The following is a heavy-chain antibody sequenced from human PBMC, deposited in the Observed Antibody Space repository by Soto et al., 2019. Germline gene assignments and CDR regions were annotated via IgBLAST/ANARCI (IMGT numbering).Heavy chain of an antibody. V-gene: IGHV4-34*01. CDR2: INHSGRT. Sequence: QVQLQQWGAGLLKPSETLSLTCAVYGGSFSGYYWSWIRQPPGKGLEWIGEINHSGRTNYNPSLKSRVTISVDTSKNQFSLKLSSVTAADTAVYYCARTAGGYDLYFELWGRGTLVTVSS. D-gene: IGHD5-12*01. CDR3: ARTAGGYDLYFEL. J-gene: IGHJ2*01. CDR1: GGSFSGYY.